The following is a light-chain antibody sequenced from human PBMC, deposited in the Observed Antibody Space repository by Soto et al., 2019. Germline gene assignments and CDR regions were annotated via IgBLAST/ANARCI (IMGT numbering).Light chain of an antibody. J-gene: IGKJ4*01. CDR2: DAS. V-gene: IGKV3-11*01. CDR3: QQRSNWPLT. Sequence: EIVLTQSPATLSLSPGERATLSCRASQSVSSYLAWYQQKPGQAPRLLIYDASNRATGIPARFSGSGSGTDFPLPISRLEPEDFAVYYCQQRSNWPLTFGGGTKVEIK. CDR1: QSVSSY.